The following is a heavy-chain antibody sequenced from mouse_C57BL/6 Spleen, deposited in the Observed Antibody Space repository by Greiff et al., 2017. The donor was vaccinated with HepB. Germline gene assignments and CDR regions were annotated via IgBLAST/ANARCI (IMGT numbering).Heavy chain of an antibody. D-gene: IGHD5-1*01. Sequence: QVQLQQSGAELVKPGASVKLSCKASGYTFTSYWMHWVKQRPGQGLEWIGMIHPNSGSTNYNEKFKSKATLTVDKSSSTAYMQLSSLTSEDSAVYYCARPSPTGWFAYWGQGTLVTVSA. J-gene: IGHJ3*01. CDR1: GYTFTSYW. CDR3: ARPSPTGWFAY. CDR2: IHPNSGST. V-gene: IGHV1-64*01.